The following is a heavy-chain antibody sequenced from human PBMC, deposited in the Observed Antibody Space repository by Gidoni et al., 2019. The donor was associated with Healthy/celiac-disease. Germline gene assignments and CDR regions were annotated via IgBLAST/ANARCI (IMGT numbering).Heavy chain of an antibody. V-gene: IGHV3-30*18. CDR1: GFTFSRYG. Sequence: QVQLVESGGGVVQPGRSLRLSCAASGFTFSRYGMHGVRQAPGKGLEWVAVISYDGSNKYYADSVKGRFTISRDNSKNTLYLQMNSLRAEETAVYYCAKAFGSGGFSRGGVGYWGQGTLVTVSS. J-gene: IGHJ4*02. D-gene: IGHD6-19*01. CDR3: AKAFGSGGFSRGGVGY. CDR2: ISYDGSNK.